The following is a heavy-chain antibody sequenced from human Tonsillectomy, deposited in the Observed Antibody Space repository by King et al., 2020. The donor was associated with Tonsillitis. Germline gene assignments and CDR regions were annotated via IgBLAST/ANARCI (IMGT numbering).Heavy chain of an antibody. J-gene: IGHJ6*03. CDR1: VFTFDDYA. V-gene: IGHV3-9*01. D-gene: IGHD3-16*01. Sequence: VQLVASGGGLVQPGRSLRLSCAASVFTFDDYALHWVRQAPGKGLEWVSGISWNSGSIGYADSVKGRFTLSRDNAKNSLYLQMHSLRAEDTALDYCAKEGKGEEAGEEEEEGMDGGGKGTTGTV. CDR3: AKEGKGEEAGEEEEEGMDG. CDR2: ISWNSGSI.